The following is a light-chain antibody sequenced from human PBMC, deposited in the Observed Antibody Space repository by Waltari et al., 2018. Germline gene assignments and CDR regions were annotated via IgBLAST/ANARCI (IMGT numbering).Light chain of an antibody. J-gene: IGKJ4*01. CDR3: QQRSSWPLT. Sequence: EIVLTQSPATLSLSPGERATLSCRASPSVSTYLACYQQKPGQAPRLLIFDASNRATGIPARFSGSGSGTDFTLTISSLEPEDFAIYYCQQRSSWPLTFGGGTKVEIK. CDR2: DAS. CDR1: PSVSTY. V-gene: IGKV3-11*01.